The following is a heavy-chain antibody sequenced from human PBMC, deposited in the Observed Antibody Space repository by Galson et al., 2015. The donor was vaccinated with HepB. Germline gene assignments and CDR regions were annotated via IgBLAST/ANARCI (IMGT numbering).Heavy chain of an antibody. CDR1: GFSLSSPGVS. D-gene: IGHD6-13*01. J-gene: IGHJ4*02. Sequence: PALVQPTQTLTLTCSFSGFSLSSPGVSAAWVRQPPGKALDWLAVIFWNDERRYTPSLKSRLSIAKDTAKNQVGRRMTDMDPVDTATYFCAHMDRHAPTAGSFDSWGQGILVTVSS. V-gene: IGHV2-5*01. CDR2: IFWNDER. CDR3: AHMDRHAPTAGSFDS.